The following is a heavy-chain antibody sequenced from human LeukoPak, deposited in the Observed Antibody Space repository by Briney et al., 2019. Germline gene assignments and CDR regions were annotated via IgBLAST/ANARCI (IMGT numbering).Heavy chain of an antibody. CDR1: GFTFSDYY. D-gene: IGHD3-10*02. V-gene: IGHV3-11*05. Sequence: PGGSLRLSCAASGFTFSDYYMSWIRQAPGKGLEWVSYISSSSSYTNYADSVKGRFTVSRDNAKNSLYLQMNSLRAEDTAVYYCARVLRSGSYYKDYWGQGTLVTVSS. J-gene: IGHJ4*02. CDR2: ISSSSSYT. CDR3: ARVLRSGSYYKDY.